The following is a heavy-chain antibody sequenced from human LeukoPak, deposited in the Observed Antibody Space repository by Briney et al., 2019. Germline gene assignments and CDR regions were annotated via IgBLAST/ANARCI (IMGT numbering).Heavy chain of an antibody. Sequence: GGSLRLSCAASGFTFSSYAMSWVRQAPGKGLEWVSAISGSGGSAYYADSVKGRFTISRDNSKNTLYLQMNSLRAEDTAVYYCAKGIVGATRKINFFDYWGQGTLVTVSS. V-gene: IGHV3-23*01. J-gene: IGHJ4*02. D-gene: IGHD1-26*01. CDR2: ISGSGGSA. CDR1: GFTFSSYA. CDR3: AKGIVGATRKINFFDY.